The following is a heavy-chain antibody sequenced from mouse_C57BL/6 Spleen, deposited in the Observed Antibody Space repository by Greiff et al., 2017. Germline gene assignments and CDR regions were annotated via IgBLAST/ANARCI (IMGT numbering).Heavy chain of an antibody. D-gene: IGHD2-4*01. J-gene: IGHJ2*01. CDR1: GYSFTDYN. CDR2: INPNYGTT. V-gene: IGHV1-39*01. Sequence: EVKLQESGPELVKPGASVKISCKASGYSFTDYNMNWVKQSNGKSLEWIGVINPNYGTTSYNQKFKGKATLTVDQSSSTAYMQLNSLTSEDSAVYYCAREDDYDGGGYFDYWGQGTTLTVSS. CDR3: AREDDYDGGGYFDY.